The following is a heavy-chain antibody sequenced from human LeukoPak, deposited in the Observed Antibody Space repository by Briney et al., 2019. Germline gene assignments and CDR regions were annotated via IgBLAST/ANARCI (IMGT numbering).Heavy chain of an antibody. CDR2: IRGSGGST. CDR1: GFTFSNYA. CDR3: AKAKAEYSGYDFDAFDI. V-gene: IGHV3-23*01. J-gene: IGHJ3*02. D-gene: IGHD5-12*01. Sequence: LEGTLRLSCAASGFTFSNYAMSWVRQAPGKGLEWVSAIRGSGGSTYYAHSVKGRYTISSDNSKNTLYLQMNSLRAEDTAVYYCAKAKAEYSGYDFDAFDIWGQGTMVTVSS.